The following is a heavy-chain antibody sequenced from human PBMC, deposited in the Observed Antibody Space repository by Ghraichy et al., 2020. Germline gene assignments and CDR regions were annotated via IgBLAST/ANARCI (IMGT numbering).Heavy chain of an antibody. CDR2: IYYSGST. D-gene: IGHD2-15*01. Sequence: SETLSLTCTVSGGSISNYYWTWIRQPPGKGLEWIGYIYYSGSTNYNPSLLGRVTISVDTSKNQFSLKLSSVTASDTAVNYFARHCSGGGCYSNFDYWGQGALVTVSS. CDR1: GGSISNYY. V-gene: IGHV4-59*01. CDR3: ARHCSGGGCYSNFDY. J-gene: IGHJ4*02.